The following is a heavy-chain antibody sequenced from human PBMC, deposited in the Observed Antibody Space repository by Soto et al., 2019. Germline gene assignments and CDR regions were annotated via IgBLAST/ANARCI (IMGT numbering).Heavy chain of an antibody. J-gene: IGHJ3*02. D-gene: IGHD3-22*01. V-gene: IGHV3-30-3*01. CDR1: GFTFSSYA. CDR2: ISYDGSNK. CDR3: ARDRNLVITFAFDI. Sequence: QVQLVESGGGVVQPGRSLRLSCAASGFTFSSYAMHWVRQAPGKGLEWVAVISYDGSNKYYADSVKGRFTISRDNSKNTLYLQMNSLRAEDTAVYYCARDRNLVITFAFDIWGQGTMVTVSS.